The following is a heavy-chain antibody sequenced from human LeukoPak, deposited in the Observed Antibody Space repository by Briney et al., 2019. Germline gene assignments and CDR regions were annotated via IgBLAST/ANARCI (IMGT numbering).Heavy chain of an antibody. CDR1: GGTCSSYA. Sequence: ASVTVSCKASGGTCSSYAISWVRHAPGQGLEWMGRIIPILGIANYAQKFQGRVTITADKSTSTAYMELSSLRSEDTAVYYCAKSGYSYGYNWFDPWGQGTLVTVSS. V-gene: IGHV1-69*04. J-gene: IGHJ5*02. D-gene: IGHD5-18*01. CDR2: IIPILGIA. CDR3: AKSGYSYGYNWFDP.